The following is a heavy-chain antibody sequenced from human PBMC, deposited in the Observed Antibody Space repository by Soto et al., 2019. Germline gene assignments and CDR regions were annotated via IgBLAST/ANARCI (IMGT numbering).Heavy chain of an antibody. D-gene: IGHD6-25*01. V-gene: IGHV4-4*07. CDR2: IYSGGRN. J-gene: IGHJ4*02. CDR1: GCSISSFY. Sequence: PAETLSLTCTVSGCSISSFYRSWIRQPAGKGLEWIWRIYSGGRNNYNPALKSRVTTTLNTSKKKFSLLLSSVTAADAAVDYCWRGGSGCDYWGQGTLVTVSS. CDR3: WRGGSGCDY.